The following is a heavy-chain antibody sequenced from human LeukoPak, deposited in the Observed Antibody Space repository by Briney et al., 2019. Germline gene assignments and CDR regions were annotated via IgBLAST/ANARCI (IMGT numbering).Heavy chain of an antibody. J-gene: IGHJ4*02. CDR1: GFTFSSYA. V-gene: IGHV3-23*01. CDR2: IIVSSRST. D-gene: IGHD6-19*01. Sequence: GGSLRLSCAASGFTFSSYAMSWGGQAPGKGREWVSTIIVSSRSTYYADSVRGRFTIYRDNSKNTLYLQMNSVTAEDTAVYYCAKDTPLTAYSPGWSGNSFDSWGQGTLVTVSS. CDR3: AKDTPLTAYSPGWSGNSFDS.